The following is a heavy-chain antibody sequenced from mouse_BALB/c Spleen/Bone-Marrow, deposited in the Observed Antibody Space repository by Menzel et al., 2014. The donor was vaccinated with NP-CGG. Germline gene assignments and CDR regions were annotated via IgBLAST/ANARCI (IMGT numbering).Heavy chain of an antibody. V-gene: IGHV2-2*02. Sequence: QVQLKESGPGLVQPSQSLSITCTVSGFSLTSYGVHWVRQSPGKGLEWLGVIWSGGSTDYNAAFKSRLSISKGNSKSQVFFKMNSLQPNDTAIYYCARMDRSSYAMDYWGQGTSVTVSS. D-gene: IGHD2-14*01. J-gene: IGHJ4*01. CDR3: ARMDRSSYAMDY. CDR2: IWSGGST. CDR1: GFSLTSYG.